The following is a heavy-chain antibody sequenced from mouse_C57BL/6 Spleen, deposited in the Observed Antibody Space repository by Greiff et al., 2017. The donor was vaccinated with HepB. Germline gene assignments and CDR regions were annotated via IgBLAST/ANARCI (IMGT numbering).Heavy chain of an antibody. Sequence: QVQLQQSGAELVRPGTSVKVSCKASGYAFTNYLIEWVKQRPGQGLEWIGVINPGSGGTNYNEKFKGKATLTADKSSSTAYMQLSSLTSEDSAVYFCARNYGSSCFDYWGQGTTLTVSS. J-gene: IGHJ2*01. V-gene: IGHV1-54*01. D-gene: IGHD1-1*01. CDR2: INPGSGGT. CDR1: GYAFTNYL. CDR3: ARNYGSSCFDY.